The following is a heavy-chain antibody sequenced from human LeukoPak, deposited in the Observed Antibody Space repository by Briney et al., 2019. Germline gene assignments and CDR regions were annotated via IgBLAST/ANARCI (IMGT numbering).Heavy chain of an antibody. CDR2: ISAYNGNT. CDR1: GYTFTSYG. Sequence: GASVKVSCKASGYTFTSYGISWVRQAPGQGLEWMGWISAYNGNTNYAQKLQGRVTMTTDTSTSTAYMELRSLRSDDTAVYYCARDHPKTNKLPGTPLDYWGQGTLVTVSS. J-gene: IGHJ4*02. CDR3: ARDHPKTNKLPGTPLDY. V-gene: IGHV1-18*01. D-gene: IGHD1-14*01.